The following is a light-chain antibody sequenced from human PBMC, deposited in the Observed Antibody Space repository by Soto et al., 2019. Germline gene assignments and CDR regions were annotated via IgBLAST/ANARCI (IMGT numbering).Light chain of an antibody. CDR3: QHRSVWPLT. V-gene: IGKV3-11*01. CDR1: QSVSSY. CDR2: DAS. Sequence: EIVLTQSPATLSLSPGERATLSCRASQSVSSYLAWYQQKPGQAPRLLIYDASNRATGIPARFSGSGSGTDFTLTISSLEPEDFAVYYCQHRSVWPLTFGGGTKVDI. J-gene: IGKJ4*01.